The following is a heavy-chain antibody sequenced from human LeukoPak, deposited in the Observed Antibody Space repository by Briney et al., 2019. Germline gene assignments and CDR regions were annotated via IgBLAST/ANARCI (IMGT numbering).Heavy chain of an antibody. CDR1: GGTFSSYA. D-gene: IGHD3-22*01. CDR3: ARTYYYDSSDDAFDI. V-gene: IGHV1-69*06. J-gene: IGHJ3*02. CDR2: IIPIFGTA. Sequence: SVKVSCKASGGTFSSYAISWVRQAPGQGLEWMGGIIPIFGTANYAQKFQGRVTITADKSTSTAYMELSSLRSEDTAVYCCARTYYYDSSDDAFDIWGQGTMVTVSS.